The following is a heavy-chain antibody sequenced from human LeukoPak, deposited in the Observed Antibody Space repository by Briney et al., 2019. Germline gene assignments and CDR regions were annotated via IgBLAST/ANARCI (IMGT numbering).Heavy chain of an antibody. V-gene: IGHV4-59*08. J-gene: IGHJ4*02. CDR1: GGSISSYY. CDR3: ARHASNYYFFDY. D-gene: IGHD4-11*01. Sequence: SETLSLTCTVPGGSISSYYWSWIRQPPGKGLEWIGYIYYSGSTNYNPSLKSRVTISVDTSKNQFSLKLSSVTAADTAVYYCARHASNYYFFDYWGQGTLVTVSS. CDR2: IYYSGST.